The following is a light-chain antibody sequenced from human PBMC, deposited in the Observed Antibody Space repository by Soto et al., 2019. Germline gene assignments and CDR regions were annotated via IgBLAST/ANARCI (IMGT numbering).Light chain of an antibody. J-gene: IGLJ1*01. Sequence: QSALTQPRSVSGSPGQSVTISCTGTSSDVGGYNYVSWYQHHPGRAPKLMIYDVSKRPSGVPDRFSGSKSGNTASLTISGLQAEDEADYYCCSSAGSYLPHVFGTGTKLTVL. CDR1: SSDVGGYNY. CDR3: CSSAGSYLPHV. V-gene: IGLV2-11*01. CDR2: DVS.